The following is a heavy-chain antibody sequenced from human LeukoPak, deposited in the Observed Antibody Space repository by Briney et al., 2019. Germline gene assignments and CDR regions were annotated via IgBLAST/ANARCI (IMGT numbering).Heavy chain of an antibody. CDR3: ARDLRVLRRSALGYYFDY. D-gene: IGHD4/OR15-4a*01. J-gene: IGHJ4*02. CDR2: LSGSGRAT. V-gene: IGHV3-23*01. CDR1: GFTFSSYN. Sequence: GGSLRLYCVASGFTFSSYNMIWVRQAPGKGLEWGSGLSGSGRATYYAHSVKGRFTISRENSKNTMFLQRHSLKVDATAVCSFARDLRVLRRSALGYYFDYWGQGTLVTVSS.